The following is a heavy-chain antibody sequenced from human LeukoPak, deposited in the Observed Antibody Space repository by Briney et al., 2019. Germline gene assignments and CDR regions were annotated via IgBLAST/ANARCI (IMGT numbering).Heavy chain of an antibody. D-gene: IGHD4-23*01. Sequence: SETLSLTCTVSGGSISSSSYYWGWIRQPPGKGLEWIGSIYYSGSTYYNPSLKSRVTISVDTSKNQFSLKLSSVTAADTAVYYCARTDGNYNSPIDYWGQGTLVTVSS. V-gene: IGHV4-39*01. CDR3: ARTDGNYNSPIDY. CDR2: IYYSGST. CDR1: GGSISSSSYY. J-gene: IGHJ4*02.